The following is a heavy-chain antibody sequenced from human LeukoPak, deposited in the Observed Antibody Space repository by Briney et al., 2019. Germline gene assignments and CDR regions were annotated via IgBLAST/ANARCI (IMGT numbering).Heavy chain of an antibody. CDR1: GFTFSDYN. CDR3: ARILLWFGGLTHFDS. J-gene: IGHJ4*02. V-gene: IGHV4-34*01. Sequence: LRLSCAASGFTFSDYNMRWIRQPPGKGLEWIGEINHSGRTKYNPYLQSRVTISVDTSNNHFYLKLSSVTAADTAVYYCARILLWFGGLTHFDSWGQGTLVTVSS. D-gene: IGHD3-10*01. CDR2: INHSGRT.